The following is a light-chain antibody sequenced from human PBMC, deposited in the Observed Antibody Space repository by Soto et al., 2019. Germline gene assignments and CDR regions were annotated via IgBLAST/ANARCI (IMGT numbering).Light chain of an antibody. Sequence: QSVLTQPPSASGTPGQRVTIPCSGSTSNIGSNYVYWYQQLPGTAPKLLIYRNDQRPSGVPDRFSGSKSRTSASLAISGLRSEDEADYYCAAWDDSLSGFVFGAGTKLTVL. J-gene: IGLJ1*01. V-gene: IGLV1-47*01. CDR2: RND. CDR1: TSNIGSNY. CDR3: AAWDDSLSGFV.